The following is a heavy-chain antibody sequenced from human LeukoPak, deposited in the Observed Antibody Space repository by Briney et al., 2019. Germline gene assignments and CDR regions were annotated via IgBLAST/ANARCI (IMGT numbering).Heavy chain of an antibody. CDR2: ISSSGDFI. V-gene: IGHV3-21*05. J-gene: IGHJ4*02. D-gene: IGHD6-19*01. Sequence: PGGSLRLSCAASGFAFSSYWMSWVRQAPGKGLEWVSYISSSGDFIYYADSVKGRFTISRDNAKNSLYLQMISLRAEDTAVYSCARARNSGWNIDYWGRGTLVTVSS. CDR1: GFAFSSYW. CDR3: ARARNSGWNIDY.